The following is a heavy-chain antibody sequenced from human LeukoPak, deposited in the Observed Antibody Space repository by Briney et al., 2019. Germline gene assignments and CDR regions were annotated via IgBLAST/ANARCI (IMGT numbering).Heavy chain of an antibody. J-gene: IGHJ6*02. CDR2: ISGSGTST. Sequence: GGTLRLSCAASGFTFRSYAMTWVRQAPGKGLEWVSVISGSGTSTYYVDSVKGRFTISRDNSKNTLYLQMNSLRAEDTAVYYCAKDARPTVTPVWGQGTTVTVSS. V-gene: IGHV3-23*01. CDR3: AKDARPTVTPV. D-gene: IGHD4-17*01. CDR1: GFTFRSYA.